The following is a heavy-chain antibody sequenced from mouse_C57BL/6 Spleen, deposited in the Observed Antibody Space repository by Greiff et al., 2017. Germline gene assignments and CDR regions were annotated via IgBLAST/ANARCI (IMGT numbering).Heavy chain of an antibody. CDR1: GYAFSSSW. CDR3: ARTFITTVVATEDYFDY. CDR2: IYPGDGDT. Sequence: QVQLQQSGPELVKPGASVKISCKASGYAFSSSWMNWVKQRPGKGLEWIGRIYPGDGDTNYNGKFKGKATLTADKSSSTAYMQLSSLTSEDSAVYFCARTFITTVVATEDYFDYWGQGTTLTVSS. D-gene: IGHD1-1*01. J-gene: IGHJ2*01. V-gene: IGHV1-82*01.